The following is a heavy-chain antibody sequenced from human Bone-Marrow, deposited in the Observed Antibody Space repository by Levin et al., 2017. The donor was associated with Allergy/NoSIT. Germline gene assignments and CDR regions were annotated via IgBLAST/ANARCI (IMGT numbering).Heavy chain of an antibody. V-gene: IGHV3-48*03. CDR2: ISSSGSTI. D-gene: IGHD4-17*01. Sequence: SCAASGFTFSSYEMNWVRQAPGKGLEWVSYISSSGSTIYYADSVKGRFTISRDNAKNSLYLQMNSLRAEDTAVYYCARGRYGDYVLYYYYGMDVWGQGTTVTVSS. CDR3: ARGRYGDYVLYYYYGMDV. CDR1: GFTFSSYE. J-gene: IGHJ6*02.